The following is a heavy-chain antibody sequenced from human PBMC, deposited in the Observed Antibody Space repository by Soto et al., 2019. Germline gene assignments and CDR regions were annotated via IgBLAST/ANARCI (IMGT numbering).Heavy chain of an antibody. J-gene: IGHJ4*02. V-gene: IGHV3-23*01. CDR2: ISGSGGST. Sequence: PGGSLRLSCAASGFTFSSYAMSWVRQAPGKGLEWVSAISGSGGSTYYADSVKGRFTISRDNSKNTLYLQMNSLRAEDTAVYYCAKIPAYDILTGYPLRFDYWGQGTLVTVSS. CDR1: GFTFSSYA. CDR3: AKIPAYDILTGYPLRFDY. D-gene: IGHD3-9*01.